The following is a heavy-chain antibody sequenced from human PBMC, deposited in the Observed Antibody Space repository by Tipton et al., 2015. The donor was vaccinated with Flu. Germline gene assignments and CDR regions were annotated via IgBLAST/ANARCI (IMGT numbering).Heavy chain of an antibody. J-gene: IGHJ4*02. V-gene: IGHV4-61*02. D-gene: IGHD3-16*01. CDR1: GGSVSSGRYY. Sequence: TLSLTCTVSGGSVSSGRYYWSWLRQTAGKGLEWIGRIYTTGDTNYNPSLESRVTISVDTSKKQFSLKLKSMTAADTAVYYCARSSSAYDYVWGGSYYFDFWGQGTLVTVSS. CDR2: IYTTGDT. CDR3: ARSSSAYDYVWGGSYYFDF.